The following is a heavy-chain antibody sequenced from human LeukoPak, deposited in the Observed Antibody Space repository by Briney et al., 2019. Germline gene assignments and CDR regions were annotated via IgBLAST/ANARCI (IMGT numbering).Heavy chain of an antibody. J-gene: IGHJ4*02. D-gene: IGHD3-10*01. CDR3: ARQTFGALYFDS. V-gene: IGHV4-61*02. CDR1: GGSISRGSYY. Sequence: SQTLSLTCIVSGGSISRGSYYWNWIRQPAGKGLEWMGRVYNSGSTNYNPSLKSRVTISTDMSKNQFSLKLSSVAAADTAVYYCARQTFGALYFDSWGQGTLVTVSS. CDR2: VYNSGST.